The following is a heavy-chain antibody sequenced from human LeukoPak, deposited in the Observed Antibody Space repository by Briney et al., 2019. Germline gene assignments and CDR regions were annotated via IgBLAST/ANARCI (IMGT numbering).Heavy chain of an antibody. V-gene: IGHV3-53*01. CDR1: GFTVSSNS. CDR2: IYSDNT. J-gene: IGHJ4*02. D-gene: IGHD2-21*01. CDR3: AKFHIVVVNGYFDY. Sequence: GGSLRLSCTVSGFTVSSNSMSWVRQAPGKGLEWVSFIYSDNTHYSDSVNGRFTISRDNSKNTLYLHMNSLRAEDTAVYYCAKFHIVVVNGYFDYWGQGTLVTVSS.